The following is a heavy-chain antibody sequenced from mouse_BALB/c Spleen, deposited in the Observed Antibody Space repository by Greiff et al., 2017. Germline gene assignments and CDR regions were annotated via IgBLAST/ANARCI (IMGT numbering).Heavy chain of an antibody. V-gene: IGHV5-15*02. Sequence: EVQGVESGGGLVQPGGSRKLSCAASGFTFSDYGMAWVRQAPGKGPEWVAFISNLAYSIYYADTVTGRFTISRENAKNTLYLEMSSLRSEDTAMYYCASHRYEGYAMDYWGQGTSVTVSS. J-gene: IGHJ4*01. D-gene: IGHD2-14*01. CDR1: GFTFSDYG. CDR2: ISNLAYSI. CDR3: ASHRYEGYAMDY.